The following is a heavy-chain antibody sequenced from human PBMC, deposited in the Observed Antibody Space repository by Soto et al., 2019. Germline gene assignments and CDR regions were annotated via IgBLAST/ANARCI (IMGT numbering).Heavy chain of an antibody. Sequence: EVKLLESGGGLVQPGGSLRLSCGVSGFTVTSNGVSWVRQAPGKGLEWVAAISPNGQGIWYADSVKGRFTISRDISRNTLYLQMNNLRAEDTAVYYCAKAYYYDSSGYYDNYYAMDVWGQGTTVTVSS. J-gene: IGHJ6*02. CDR1: GFTVTSNG. D-gene: IGHD3-22*01. V-gene: IGHV3-23*01. CDR2: ISPNGQGI. CDR3: AKAYYYDSSGYYDNYYAMDV.